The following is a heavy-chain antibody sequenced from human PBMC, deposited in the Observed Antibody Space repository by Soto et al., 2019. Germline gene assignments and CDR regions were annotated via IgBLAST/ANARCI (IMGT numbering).Heavy chain of an antibody. Sequence: GGSLRLSCGASGFMFSDFGMNWVSKAQGKGLEWISYFSHSNNVQYYADSVKGRFTISRDNDKHSLFLQMSSMRDEDTSVYYCATAPCWNGIPCTHDNWGQG. CDR3: ATAPCWNGIPCTHDN. CDR1: GFMFSDFG. CDR2: FSHSNNVQ. D-gene: IGHD3-3*01. J-gene: IGHJ4*02. V-gene: IGHV3-48*02.